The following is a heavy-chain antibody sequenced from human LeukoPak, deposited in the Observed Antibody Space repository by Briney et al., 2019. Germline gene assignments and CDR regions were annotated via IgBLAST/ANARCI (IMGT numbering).Heavy chain of an antibody. J-gene: IGHJ2*01. V-gene: IGHV3-23*01. CDR3: AKDGDDYDRNYWYFDL. Sequence: GGSLTLSCAASGFTFSSYAMSWARQAPGGGLVWVSAISASGGSTYYADSVKGQFTISRDNSKNTLFLQMNSLRAEDTALYYCAKDGDDYDRNYWYFDLWGRGTLVTVSS. CDR2: ISASGGST. CDR1: GFTFSSYA. D-gene: IGHD5-24*01.